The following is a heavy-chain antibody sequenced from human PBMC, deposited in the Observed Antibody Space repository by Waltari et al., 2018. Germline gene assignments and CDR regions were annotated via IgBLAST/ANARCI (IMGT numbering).Heavy chain of an antibody. Sequence: QVQLVQSGAEVKKPGSSVKVSCKASGGTFSSYAISWVRQAPGQGLEWMGRIIPILGIANYAQKFQGRVTITADKSTSTAYMELSSLRSEDTAVYYCARMGAAYYYDSSGYYYPFWGQGTLVTVSS. D-gene: IGHD3-22*01. CDR2: IIPILGIA. J-gene: IGHJ4*02. V-gene: IGHV1-69*09. CDR3: ARMGAAYYYDSSGYYYPF. CDR1: GGTFSSYA.